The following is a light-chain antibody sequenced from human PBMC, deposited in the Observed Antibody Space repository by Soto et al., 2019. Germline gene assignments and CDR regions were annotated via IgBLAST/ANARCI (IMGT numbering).Light chain of an antibody. Sequence: EIVLTQFPGTLSLSPGERATLSCRASQSVSSNNLAWYQHKPGQSPRLLIYGVSTRATGVPARFSGSGSGTEFTLTISSLQSEDFAVYYCQQYNNWPRTFGQGTKVDI. CDR2: GVS. J-gene: IGKJ1*01. CDR3: QQYNNWPRT. CDR1: QSVSSN. V-gene: IGKV3-15*01.